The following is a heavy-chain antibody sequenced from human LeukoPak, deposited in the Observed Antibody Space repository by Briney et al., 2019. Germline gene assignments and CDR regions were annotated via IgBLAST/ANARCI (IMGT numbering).Heavy chain of an antibody. Sequence: GGSLRLSCAASGFTFSSYWMSWVRQAPGKGLEWVANIKQDGSEKYYVDSVKGRFTISRDNAENSLYLQINSLRAEDTAVYYCAIVRPSGNCFPYYFDYWGQGTLVTVSS. CDR2: IKQDGSEK. CDR1: GFTFSSYW. D-gene: IGHD1-26*01. CDR3: AIVRPSGNCFPYYFDY. V-gene: IGHV3-7*03. J-gene: IGHJ4*02.